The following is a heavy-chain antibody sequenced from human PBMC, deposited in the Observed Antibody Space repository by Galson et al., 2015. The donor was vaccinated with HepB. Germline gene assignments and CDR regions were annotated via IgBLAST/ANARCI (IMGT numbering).Heavy chain of an antibody. Sequence: SVKVSCKASGGTFSSYAISWVRQAPGQGLEWMGGIIPIFGIANYAQKLQGRVTITADESTSTAYMELSSLRSEDTAVYYCARGPGGSSRRHTGHYYYGMDVWGQGTTVTVSS. J-gene: IGHJ6*02. CDR1: GGTFSSYA. V-gene: IGHV1-69*13. CDR3: ARGPGGSSRRHTGHYYYGMDV. D-gene: IGHD1-26*01. CDR2: IIPIFGIA.